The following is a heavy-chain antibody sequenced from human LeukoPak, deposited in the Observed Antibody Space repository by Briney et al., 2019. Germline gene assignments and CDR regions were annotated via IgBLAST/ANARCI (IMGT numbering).Heavy chain of an antibody. V-gene: IGHV4-38-2*02. D-gene: IGHD3-10*01. Sequence: SETLSLTCAVSDYSITSGYFWGWIRQPPGKGLEWIGCMSHSGNAYYSPSLKSRVTISLETSTNQVSLRLSSVTAADTAVYYCVRENEWFGEVDWGRGTLVTVSS. J-gene: IGHJ4*02. CDR2: MSHSGNA. CDR1: DYSITSGYF. CDR3: VRENEWFGEVD.